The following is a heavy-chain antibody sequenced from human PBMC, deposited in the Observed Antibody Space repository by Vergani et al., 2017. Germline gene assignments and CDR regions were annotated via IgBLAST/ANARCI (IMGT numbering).Heavy chain of an antibody. CDR2: IYYSGST. J-gene: IGHJ5*02. CDR3: ARLLTGGVIAVAGGGWFDP. CDR1: GGSISSSSYY. V-gene: IGHV4-39*01. Sequence: QLQLQESGPGLVKPSETLSLTCTVSGGSISSSSYYWGWIRQPPGKGLEWIGSIYYSGSTYYNPSLKSRVTISVDTSKHQFSLKLSSVTAADTAGYYCARLLTGGVIAVAGGGWFDPWGQGTLVTVSS. D-gene: IGHD6-19*01.